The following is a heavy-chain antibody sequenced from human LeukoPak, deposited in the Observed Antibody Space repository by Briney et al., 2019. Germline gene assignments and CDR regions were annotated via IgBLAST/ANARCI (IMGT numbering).Heavy chain of an antibody. D-gene: IGHD3-16*01. Sequence: GASVKVSCKASGGTFSSYAISWVRQAPGQGLEWMGGIIPVFNSADYAQKFQGRVTITTDESASTAYMELSSLRSEDTAVFYCATSRGGVWGQRVHYYYMDVWGEGTTVTVSS. V-gene: IGHV1-69*05. CDR1: GGTFSSYA. CDR3: ATSRGGVWGQRVHYYYMDV. J-gene: IGHJ6*03. CDR2: IIPVFNSA.